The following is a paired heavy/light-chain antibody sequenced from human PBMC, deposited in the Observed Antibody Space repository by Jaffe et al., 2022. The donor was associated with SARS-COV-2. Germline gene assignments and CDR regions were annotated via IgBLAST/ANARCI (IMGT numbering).Heavy chain of an antibody. CDR2: IYWNDDK. CDR1: GFSLSTSGVG. J-gene: IGHJ6*02. V-gene: IGHV2-5*01. Sequence: QITLKESGPTLVKPTQTLTLTCTFSGFSLSTSGVGVGWIRQPPGKALEWLALIYWNDDKRYSPSLKSRLTITKDTSKNQVVLTMTNMDPVDTATYYCARTYDFWSGYYYYYYGMDVWGQGTTVTVSS. CDR3: ARTYDFWSGYYYYYYGMDV. D-gene: IGHD3-3*01.
Light chain of an antibody. Sequence: DIVMTQTPLSLSVTPGQPASISCKSSQSLLHSDGKTYLYWYLQKPGQPPQLLIYEVSNRFSGVPDRFSGSGSGTDFTLKISRVEAEDVGVYYCMQSIQPPMYTFGQGTKLEIK. J-gene: IGKJ2*01. V-gene: IGKV2D-29*01. CDR2: EVS. CDR1: QSLLHSDGKTY. CDR3: MQSIQPPMYT.